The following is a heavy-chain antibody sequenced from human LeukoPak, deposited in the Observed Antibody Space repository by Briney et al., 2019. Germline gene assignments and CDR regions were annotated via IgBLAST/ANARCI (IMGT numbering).Heavy chain of an antibody. CDR3: ARRAREYSHDAFDI. V-gene: IGHV1-2*02. J-gene: IGHJ3*02. Sequence: ASVTVSCKASGYTFTDYYMHWVRQARGQGLEWMGWINPNSRGTDSAQEFQGRYSMSRDTSISTADMELTRLRSDDTAVYYCARRAREYSHDAFDIWGQGTMVTVFS. CDR2: INPNSRGT. CDR1: GYTFTDYY. D-gene: IGHD5-18*01.